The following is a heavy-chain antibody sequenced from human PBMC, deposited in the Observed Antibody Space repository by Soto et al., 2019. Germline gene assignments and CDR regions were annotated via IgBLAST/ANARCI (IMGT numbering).Heavy chain of an antibody. CDR1: GYTFTYYA. Sequence: QVQLVQSGAEVKKPGASVKVSCKTSGYTFTYYAIHWVRQAPGQSLEWMGWINAGNDNTKYSQKFQARVTFTGDTSASIAYMELSSLTFDDTAVYYCARDMRGMDVWGQGTTVTVAS. CDR2: INAGNDNT. CDR3: ARDMRGMDV. J-gene: IGHJ6*02. V-gene: IGHV1-3*01. D-gene: IGHD3-10*01.